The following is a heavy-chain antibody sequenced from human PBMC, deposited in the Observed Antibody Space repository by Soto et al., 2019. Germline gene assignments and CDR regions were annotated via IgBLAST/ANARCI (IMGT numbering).Heavy chain of an antibody. CDR2: IKSKTDGGTT. Sequence: GGSLRLSCAASGFTFSNAWMSWVRQAPGKGLEWVGRIKSKTDGGTTDYAAPVKGRFTISRDDSKNTLYLQMNSLKTEDTAVYYCTTAGYSSGWYEISDYWGQGTLVTVSS. CDR1: GFTFSNAW. D-gene: IGHD6-19*01. J-gene: IGHJ4*02. V-gene: IGHV3-15*01. CDR3: TTAGYSSGWYEISDY.